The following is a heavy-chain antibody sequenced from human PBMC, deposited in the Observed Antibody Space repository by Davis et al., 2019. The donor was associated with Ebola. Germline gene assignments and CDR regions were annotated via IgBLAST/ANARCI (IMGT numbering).Heavy chain of an antibody. Sequence: PSETLSLTCTVSGYSISSGYYWGWIRQPPGKGLEWIGSIYHSGSTYYNPSLKSRVTISVDTSKNQFSLKLSSVTAADTAVYYCARERGRLAHRLNWFDPWGQGTLVTVSS. V-gene: IGHV4-38-2*02. D-gene: IGHD6-25*01. J-gene: IGHJ5*02. CDR2: IYHSGST. CDR1: GYSISSGYY. CDR3: ARERGRLAHRLNWFDP.